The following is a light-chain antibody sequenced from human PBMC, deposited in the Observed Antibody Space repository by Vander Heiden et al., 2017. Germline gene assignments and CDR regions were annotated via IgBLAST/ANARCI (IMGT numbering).Light chain of an antibody. Sequence: SYKLTQPPPVSVSPGQTASITCSGDKLGDKYACWYQQKPGQSPVLVIYQDSKRPSGIPERFSGSNSGNTATLTISGTQAMDEADYYCQAWDSSIVVFGGGTKLTVL. CDR3: QAWDSSIVV. J-gene: IGLJ2*01. V-gene: IGLV3-1*01. CDR2: QDS. CDR1: KLGDKY.